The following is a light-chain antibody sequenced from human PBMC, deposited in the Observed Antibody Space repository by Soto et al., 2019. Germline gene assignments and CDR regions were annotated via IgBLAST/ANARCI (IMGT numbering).Light chain of an antibody. Sequence: EVVLTQSPGTLSLSPGERGTISCRASQSVSNNYLAWYQQKPGQSPKLLIFGSSDRATGIPDRFSGSGSGTDFTLTISSLEPEDFAVYYCQQYGSSPPYTFGQGTKLEIK. CDR1: QSVSNNY. CDR2: GSS. J-gene: IGKJ2*01. CDR3: QQYGSSPPYT. V-gene: IGKV3-20*01.